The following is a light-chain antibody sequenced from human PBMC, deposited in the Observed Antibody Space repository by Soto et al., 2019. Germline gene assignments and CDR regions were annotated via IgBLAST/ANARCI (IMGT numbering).Light chain of an antibody. CDR3: QQYGSSLTWT. CDR2: GAS. V-gene: IGKV3-15*01. Sequence: EIVLTQSPATLYVSPGEGATLSCRASQTISNNLAWYQLKPGQAPRLLIYGASSRAPGIPARFSGGGSGTEFTLTISRLEPEDFAVYYCQQYGSSLTWTFGQGTKVEIK. J-gene: IGKJ1*01. CDR1: QTISNN.